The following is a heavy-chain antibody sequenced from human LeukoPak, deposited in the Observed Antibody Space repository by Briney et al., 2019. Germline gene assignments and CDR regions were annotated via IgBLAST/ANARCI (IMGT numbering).Heavy chain of an antibody. V-gene: IGHV4-4*09. CDR3: ARTYSSSWYNYYYYYYMDV. CDR2: IYTSGST. Sequence: KPSETLSLTCAVYGGSFSDYYWSWIRQPPGKGLEWIGYIYTSGSTNYNPSLKSRVTISVDTSKNQFSLKLSSVTAADTAVYYCARTYSSSWYNYYYYYYMDVWGKGTTVTVSS. CDR1: GGSFSDYY. J-gene: IGHJ6*03. D-gene: IGHD6-13*01.